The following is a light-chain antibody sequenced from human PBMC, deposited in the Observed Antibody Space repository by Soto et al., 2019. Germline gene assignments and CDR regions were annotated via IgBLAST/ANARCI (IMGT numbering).Light chain of an antibody. CDR2: HVT. CDR3: SSYTSGSSHYV. CDR1: SSDVGGYNY. V-gene: IGLV2-14*01. Sequence: QSALTQPASVSGSPGQSITISCTGTSSDVGGYNYVSWYQQHPGKAPKLMIYHVTNRPSGVSDRFSGSKSGSTASLTISGLQAEDEADYYCSSYTSGSSHYVFGTGTKVTVL. J-gene: IGLJ1*01.